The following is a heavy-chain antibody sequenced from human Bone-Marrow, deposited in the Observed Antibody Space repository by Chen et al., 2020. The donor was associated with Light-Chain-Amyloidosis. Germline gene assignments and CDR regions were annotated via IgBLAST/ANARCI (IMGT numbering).Heavy chain of an antibody. J-gene: IGHJ3*01. D-gene: IGHD1-26*01. Sequence: QLQLQPWGAGLLKPSETLSPTCGPFGGSFSNYFWSCIRQTPGKGLEWIGEINRDGNINFNPSFASRLTISVDTSESRFSLNLNSVTAADSAMYDCAGGGLVAGANFAFDLWGQGTKVIVSS. CDR1: GGSFSNYF. V-gene: IGHV4-34*01. CDR2: INRDGNI. CDR3: AGGGLVAGANFAFDL.